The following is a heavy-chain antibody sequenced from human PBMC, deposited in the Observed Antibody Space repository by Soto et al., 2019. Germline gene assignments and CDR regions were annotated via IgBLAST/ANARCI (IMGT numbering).Heavy chain of an antibody. CDR1: GFTVSSNY. CDR3: ARGRVEYISSSYAKRLDY. V-gene: IGHV3-53*04. D-gene: IGHD6-6*01. CDR2: IYSGGST. J-gene: IGHJ4*02. Sequence: EVQLVESGGGMVQPGGSLRLSCAASGFTVSSNYMSWVRQAPGKGLEWVSVIYSGGSTYYTDSVKGRFTISRHISKNTLYLQMNSLRGDDTAVYYCARGRVEYISSSYAKRLDYSGQGTLVTVSS.